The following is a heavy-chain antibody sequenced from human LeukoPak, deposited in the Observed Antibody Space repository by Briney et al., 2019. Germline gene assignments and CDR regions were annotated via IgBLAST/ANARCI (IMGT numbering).Heavy chain of an antibody. Sequence: GGSLRLSCAASGFTFSSYAMHWVRQAPGKGLEWVAVISYDGSNKYYADSVKGRFTISRDNSKNTLYLQMNSLRAEDTAVYYCVADDYWGQGTLVTVSS. CDR3: VADDY. CDR2: ISYDGSNK. CDR1: GFTFSSYA. V-gene: IGHV3-30-3*01. J-gene: IGHJ4*02.